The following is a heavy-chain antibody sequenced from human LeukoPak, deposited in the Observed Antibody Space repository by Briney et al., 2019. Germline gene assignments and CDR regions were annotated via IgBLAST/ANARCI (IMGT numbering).Heavy chain of an antibody. D-gene: IGHD1-7*01. Sequence: GGSLRLSCAASGFSFSDYYMSWVRQAPGKGLEWVSVIYSGGSTYYADSVRGRFSISRDNSKNTLYLQMNSLRAEDTALYYCATNFDAFDIWGQGTMVTVSS. CDR3: ATNFDAFDI. V-gene: IGHV3-53*01. J-gene: IGHJ3*02. CDR2: IYSGGST. CDR1: GFSFSDYY.